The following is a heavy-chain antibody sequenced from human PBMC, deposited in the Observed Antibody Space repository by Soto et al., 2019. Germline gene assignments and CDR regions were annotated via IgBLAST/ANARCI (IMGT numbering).Heavy chain of an antibody. CDR3: ARLVVITTHDAFDI. V-gene: IGHV3-30-3*01. CDR2: ISYDGSNK. CDR1: GFTFSSYA. D-gene: IGHD3-22*01. Sequence: GGSLRLSCAASGFTFSSYAMHWVRQAPGKGLEWVAVISYDGSNKCYADSVKGRFTISRDNSKNTLYLQMNSLRAEDTAVYYCARLVVITTHDAFDIWGQGTMVTVSS. J-gene: IGHJ3*02.